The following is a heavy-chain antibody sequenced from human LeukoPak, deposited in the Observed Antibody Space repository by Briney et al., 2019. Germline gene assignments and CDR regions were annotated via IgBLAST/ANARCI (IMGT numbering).Heavy chain of an antibody. J-gene: IGHJ4*02. CDR3: ARGAVGDIVVVPAAIGGLYVDY. D-gene: IGHD2-2*02. CDR2: IYYSGST. Sequence: SETLSLTCTVSGGSISSYYWSWIRQPPGKGLEWIGYIYYSGSTNYNPSLKSRVTISVDTSKNQFSLKLSSVTAADTAVYYCARGAVGDIVVVPAAIGGLYVDYWGQGTLVTVSS. V-gene: IGHV4-59*08. CDR1: GGSISSYY.